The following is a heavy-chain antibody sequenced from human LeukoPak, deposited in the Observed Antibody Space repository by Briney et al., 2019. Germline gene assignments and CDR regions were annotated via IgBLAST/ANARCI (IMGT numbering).Heavy chain of an antibody. V-gene: IGHV3-21*05. CDR1: GFTFGSYA. D-gene: IGHD6-13*01. CDR2: ISSFSNFR. J-gene: IGHJ4*02. Sequence: PGGSLRLSCAASGFTFGSYAMNWVRQAPGKGLEWVSHISSFSNFRSYADSVKGRFTISRDNAKNSLYLQVNSLRAEDTAVYYCARPTIAAAGNFEYWGQGTLVTVSS. CDR3: ARPTIAAAGNFEY.